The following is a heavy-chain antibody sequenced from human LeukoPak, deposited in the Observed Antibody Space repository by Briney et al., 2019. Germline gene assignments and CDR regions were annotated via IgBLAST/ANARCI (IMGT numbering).Heavy chain of an antibody. Sequence: SETLSLTCAVYGGSFSGYYWSWIRQPPGKGLEWIGSILQSGRTYYHPSLKSRVSMSVDTSENQFSLKLNSVTAADTGVYYCVRDVDYWGQGILVTVSS. J-gene: IGHJ4*02. CDR1: GGSFSGYY. CDR2: ILQSGRT. V-gene: IGHV4-34*12. CDR3: VRDVDY.